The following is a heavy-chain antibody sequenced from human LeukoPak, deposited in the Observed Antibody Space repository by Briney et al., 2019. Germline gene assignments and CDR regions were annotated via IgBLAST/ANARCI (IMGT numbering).Heavy chain of an antibody. Sequence: PGGSLRLSCAASGFTFSSYAMSWVRQAPGKGLEWVSAISGSGGSTYYADSVKGRFTISRDNSKNTLYLQMNSLRAEDTAVYYCAKDPNYDFWSGYLQQYYFDYWGQGTLVTVSS. J-gene: IGHJ4*02. CDR3: AKDPNYDFWSGYLQQYYFDY. V-gene: IGHV3-23*01. D-gene: IGHD3-3*01. CDR2: ISGSGGST. CDR1: GFTFSSYA.